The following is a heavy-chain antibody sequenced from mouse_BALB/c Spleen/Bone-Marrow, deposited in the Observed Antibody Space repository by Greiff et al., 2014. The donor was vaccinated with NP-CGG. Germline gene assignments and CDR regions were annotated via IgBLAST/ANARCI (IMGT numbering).Heavy chain of an antibody. Sequence: EVQLQQSGAELVKPGASVKLSCTASGFNIKDTYMHWVKQRPEQGLEWIGRIDPTNGNTKYDPKFQGKATITADTSSNTAYLRLSSLTSEDTAVYYCARFPYDYGGGDYWGQGTTLTVSS. V-gene: IGHV14-3*02. CDR2: IDPTNGNT. CDR3: ARFPYDYGGGDY. CDR1: GFNIKDTY. D-gene: IGHD2-4*01. J-gene: IGHJ2*01.